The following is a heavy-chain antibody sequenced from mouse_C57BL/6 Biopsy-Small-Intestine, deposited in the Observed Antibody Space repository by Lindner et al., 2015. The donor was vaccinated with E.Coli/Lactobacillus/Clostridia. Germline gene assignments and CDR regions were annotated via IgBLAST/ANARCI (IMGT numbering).Heavy chain of an antibody. CDR2: IYPRSGNT. Sequence: VQLQESGAELARPGASVKLSCKASGYTFTSYGISWVKQRTGQGLEWIGEIYPRSGNTYCSEKFKGKATLTADKSSSTAYMELRSLTSEDSAVYFCARKSITTVVATDAYWGQGTLVTVSA. V-gene: IGHV1-81*01. CDR3: ARKSITTVVATDAY. J-gene: IGHJ3*01. D-gene: IGHD1-1*01. CDR1: GYTFTSYG.